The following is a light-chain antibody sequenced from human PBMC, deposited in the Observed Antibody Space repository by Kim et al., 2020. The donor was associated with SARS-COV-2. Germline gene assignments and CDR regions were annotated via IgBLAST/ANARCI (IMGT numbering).Light chain of an antibody. CDR1: SSDVGSYDY. Sequence: QSITIACTGTSSDVGSYDYVSWYQQHPGKAPKLIIYDVSKRPSEVSHRFSGSKSGNTASLTISGLQADDAADYYCSSYTPTTTFELFGGGTKLTVL. V-gene: IGLV2-14*04. J-gene: IGLJ3*02. CDR2: DVS. CDR3: SSYTPTTTFEL.